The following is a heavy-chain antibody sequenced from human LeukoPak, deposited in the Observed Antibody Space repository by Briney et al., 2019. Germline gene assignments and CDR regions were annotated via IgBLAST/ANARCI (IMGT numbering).Heavy chain of an antibody. D-gene: IGHD1-26*01. CDR2: IYTSGST. CDR3: ATGDSGSYYY. Sequence: PSETLSLTCTVSGGSISSGSYYWSWIRQPAGKGLEWIGRIYTSGSTNYNLSLKSRVTISVDTSKNQFSLKLSSVTAADTAVYYCATGDSGSYYYWGQGTLVTVSS. J-gene: IGHJ4*02. CDR1: GGSISSGSYY. V-gene: IGHV4-61*02.